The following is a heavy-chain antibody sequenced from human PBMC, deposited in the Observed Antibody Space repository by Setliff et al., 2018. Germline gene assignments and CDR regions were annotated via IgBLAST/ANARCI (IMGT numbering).Heavy chain of an antibody. CDR3: TRHEDRNKCTSSSCYRENDAFDV. CDR1: GYSFPDYW. Sequence: PGESLKISCKGSGYSFPDYWIAWVRQMPGKGLECMGIIYPGDSDTRYSPSFQGQVTISVDNSISTAYLQWSNLKASDTAIYYCTRHEDRNKCTSSSCYRENDAFDVWGQGAMVTVSS. J-gene: IGHJ3*01. CDR2: IYPGDSDT. D-gene: IGHD2-2*01. V-gene: IGHV5-51*01.